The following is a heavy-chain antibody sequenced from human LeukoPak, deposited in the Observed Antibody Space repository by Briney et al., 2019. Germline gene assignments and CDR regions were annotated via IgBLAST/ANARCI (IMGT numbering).Heavy chain of an antibody. CDR1: GFTFSTYS. CDR2: ISSDERNI. V-gene: IGHV3-30*18. J-gene: IGHJ4*02. Sequence: GGSLRLSCAASGFTFSTYSMQWVRQAPGKGLEWVAIISSDERNIFYGDSVKGRFTISRDNSKNAVYLQMNSLASEDTAVYYCAKGGAAVTRYVDYWGQGTLVTVSS. CDR3: AKGGAAVTRYVDY. D-gene: IGHD4-17*01.